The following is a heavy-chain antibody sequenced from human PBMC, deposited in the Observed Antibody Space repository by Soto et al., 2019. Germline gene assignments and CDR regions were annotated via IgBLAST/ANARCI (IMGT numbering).Heavy chain of an antibody. D-gene: IGHD1-26*01. CDR2: INAGNDDT. V-gene: IGHV1-3*01. CDR3: TRRFGGWDLVDD. Sequence: QVQLVQSGAEVKKPGASVKVSCKASGYSFSSYVMHWVRQAPGQRLEWMGWINAGNDDTKYSQKCQGSVNIPRDTAASPVDMELRSHRSERAAVYCCTRRFGGWDLVDDWGQGTMVTVSS. CDR1: GYSFSSYV. J-gene: IGHJ4*02.